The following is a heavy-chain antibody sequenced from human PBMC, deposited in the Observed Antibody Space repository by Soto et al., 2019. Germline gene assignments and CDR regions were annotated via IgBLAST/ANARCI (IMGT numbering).Heavy chain of an antibody. J-gene: IGHJ3*02. D-gene: IGHD3-22*01. Sequence: LSLTCTVSGASLSSAYWSWIRQSPGKGLEWIGYVYYSGSTNYNPSLKSRVTISVDTSKNQFSLKLSSVTAADTAVYSCARGYYDSSGQTNTFDIWGQGTMVTVSS. V-gene: IGHV4-59*01. CDR1: GASLSSAY. CDR2: VYYSGST. CDR3: ARGYYDSSGQTNTFDI.